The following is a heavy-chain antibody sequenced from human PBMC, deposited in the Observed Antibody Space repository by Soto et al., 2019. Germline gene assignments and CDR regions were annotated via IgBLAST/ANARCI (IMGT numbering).Heavy chain of an antibody. V-gene: IGHV3-23*01. CDR3: AKARCTTSNCYVPDY. D-gene: IGHD2-8*01. Sequence: GGSLRLSCAASGFTFSSYAMSWVRQAPGKGLEWVSAISGSGGSTYYADSVQGRFTISRDNPKNTLYLQMNSLRAEDTAVYYCAKARCTTSNCYVPDYWGQGTLVTVSS. CDR1: GFTFSSYA. CDR2: ISGSGGST. J-gene: IGHJ4*02.